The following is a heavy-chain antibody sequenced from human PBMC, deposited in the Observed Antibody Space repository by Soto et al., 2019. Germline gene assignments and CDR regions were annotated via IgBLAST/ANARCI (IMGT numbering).Heavy chain of an antibody. CDR3: ARDTYSDYVFDY. CDR2: ISGFNDDR. V-gene: IGHV1-18*04. D-gene: IGHD4-17*01. J-gene: IGHJ4*02. CDR1: GYTFTNYG. Sequence: QAQLVQSGAEEKKPGASVKVSCKASGYTFTNYGISWVRQAPGQGLEGMGWISGFNDDRNYVQKFQGRITMTTDTSTGTAYMELRSLTSDDTAVYYCARDTYSDYVFDYWGQGTLVTVSS.